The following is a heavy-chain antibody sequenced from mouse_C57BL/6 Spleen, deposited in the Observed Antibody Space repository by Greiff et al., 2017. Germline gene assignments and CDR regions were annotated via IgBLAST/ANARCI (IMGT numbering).Heavy chain of an antibody. CDR2: IHPNSGST. Sequence: QVQLQQPGAELVKPGASVKLSCKASGYTFTSYWMHWVKQRPGQGLEWIGMIHPNSGSTNYNEKFKSKATLTVDKSSSTAYMQLSSLTSEDSAVYYCARDYYGSSYERAMDYWGQGTSVTVDS. CDR3: ARDYYGSSYERAMDY. V-gene: IGHV1-64*01. CDR1: GYTFTSYW. J-gene: IGHJ4*01. D-gene: IGHD1-1*01.